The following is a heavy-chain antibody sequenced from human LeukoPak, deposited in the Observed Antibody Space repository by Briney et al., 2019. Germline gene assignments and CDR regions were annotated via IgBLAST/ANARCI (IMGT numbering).Heavy chain of an antibody. CDR2: IIPIFGTA. CDR3: ARASRSSSWYSSFDY. J-gene: IGHJ4*02. D-gene: IGHD6-13*01. Sequence: SVKVSCKASGYTFTSYAISWVRQAPGQGLEWMGGIIPIFGTANYAQKFQGRVTITADESTSTAYMELSSLRSEDTAVYYCARASRSSSWYSSFDYWGQGTLVTVSS. CDR1: GYTFTSYA. V-gene: IGHV1-69*13.